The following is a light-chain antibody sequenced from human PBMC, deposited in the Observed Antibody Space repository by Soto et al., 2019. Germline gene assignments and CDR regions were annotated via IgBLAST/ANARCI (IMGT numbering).Light chain of an antibody. J-gene: IGLJ2*01. CDR1: SSNIGSNY. Sequence: QSVLTQPPSVSAAPGQKVTISCSGSSSNIGSNYVSWYQQLPGTAPKLLIYDNGKRPSGIPDRFSGSQSGTSATLGITGLQTGDEADYSCQVWDSSSDHSVFGGGTKLTVL. CDR2: DNG. V-gene: IGLV1-51*01. CDR3: QVWDSSSDHSV.